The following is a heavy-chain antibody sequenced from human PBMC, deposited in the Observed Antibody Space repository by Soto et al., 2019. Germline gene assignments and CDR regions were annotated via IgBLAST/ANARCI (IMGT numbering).Heavy chain of an antibody. V-gene: IGHV5-51*01. CDR3: ARHGAYYRSGVGGFDI. CDR2: IYPSDSDT. Sequence: GESLKISCKGSGYRFTTYCIGWVRQMPGKGLEWMGIIYPSDSDTKYSPSCQGQVTISADKAISAAYVQWSSLKASDTAMYYCARHGAYYRSGVGGFDIWGQGTMVTVAS. D-gene: IGHD3-10*01. CDR1: GYRFTTYC. J-gene: IGHJ3*02.